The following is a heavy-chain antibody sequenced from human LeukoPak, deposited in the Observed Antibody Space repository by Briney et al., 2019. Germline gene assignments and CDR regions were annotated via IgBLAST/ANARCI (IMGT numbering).Heavy chain of an antibody. CDR1: GFTFSSYG. CDR3: ARGYYDSSGYLAGFDY. J-gene: IGHJ4*02. V-gene: IGHV3-30*02. Sequence: GGSLRLSCAASGFTFSSYGMHWVRQAPGKGLEWVAFIRYDGSNKYYADSVKGRFTNSRDNSKNTLYLQMNSLRAEDTAVYYCARGYYDSSGYLAGFDYWGQGTLVTVSS. CDR2: IRYDGSNK. D-gene: IGHD3-22*01.